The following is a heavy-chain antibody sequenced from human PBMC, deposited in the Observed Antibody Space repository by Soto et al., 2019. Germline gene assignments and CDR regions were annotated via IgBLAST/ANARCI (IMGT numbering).Heavy chain of an antibody. CDR1: GFTVSANY. CDR3: AKGFWVVAGTRYFDY. CDR2: IYTGGYT. V-gene: IGHV3-53*01. J-gene: IGHJ4*02. D-gene: IGHD6-19*01. Sequence: EVQLVESGGGLIQPGGSLRLSCAASGFTVSANYMNWVCQAPGKGLEWVSVIYTGGYTFYADSVKGRFTISRDNSKNTLYLQMNGLRAEDTAVYYCAKGFWVVAGTRYFDYWGQGTLVTVSS.